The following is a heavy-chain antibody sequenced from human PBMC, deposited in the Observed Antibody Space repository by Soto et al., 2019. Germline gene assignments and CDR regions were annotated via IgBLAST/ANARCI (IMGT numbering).Heavy chain of an antibody. D-gene: IGHD4-17*01. CDR1: GGTFSSYA. V-gene: IGHV1-69*14. Sequence: QVQLVQSGAEVKKPGSSVKVSCKTSGGTFSSYAINWVRQAPGQGLEWMGGFIPIFGTANYAKKFQGRITITADKDTNTADMEQRSLRSDDTAVYYCASSPPPTVTMYSRFFDLWGRGTLVTVSS. CDR3: ASSPPPTVTMYSRFFDL. CDR2: FIPIFGTA. J-gene: IGHJ2*01.